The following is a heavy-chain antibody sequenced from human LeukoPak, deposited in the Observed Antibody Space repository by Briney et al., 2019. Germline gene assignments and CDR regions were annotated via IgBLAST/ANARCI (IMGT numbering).Heavy chain of an antibody. V-gene: IGHV4-59*01. CDR3: ARKKQQLVYWAFDI. J-gene: IGHJ3*02. Sequence: KPSETLSLTCTVSGGSISSYYWSWIRQPPGKGLEWIGYIYYSGSTNYNPSLKSRVTISVDTSKNQFSLKLSSVTAADTAVYYCARKKQQLVYWAFDIWGQGTMVTVSS. D-gene: IGHD6-13*01. CDR1: GGSISSYY. CDR2: IYYSGST.